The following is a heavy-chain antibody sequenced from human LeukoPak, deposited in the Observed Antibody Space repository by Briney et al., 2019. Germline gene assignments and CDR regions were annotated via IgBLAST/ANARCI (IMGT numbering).Heavy chain of an antibody. Sequence: ASVKVSCKSSGYTFTGYYMHWVRQAPGQGLEWMGWINPNSGGANYAQKFQGRVTMTRDTSISTAYMELSRLRSDDTAVYYCARTGYSSGWYDYWGQGTLVTVSS. CDR2: INPNSGGA. J-gene: IGHJ4*02. D-gene: IGHD6-19*01. V-gene: IGHV1-2*02. CDR1: GYTFTGYY. CDR3: ARTGYSSGWYDY.